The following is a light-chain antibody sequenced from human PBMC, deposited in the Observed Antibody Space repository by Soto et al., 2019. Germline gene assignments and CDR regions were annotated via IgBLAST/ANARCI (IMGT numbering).Light chain of an antibody. J-gene: IGLJ3*02. Sequence: QSVLTQPPSASGTPGQRVTISCSGSSSNIGSNYVYWYQQLPGTAPKLLIYRNNQRPSGVPDRFSGSKSGNSASLAISGLRSEDEADYYCAAWDDSLGGSWVFGGGTKLTVL. CDR2: RNN. CDR1: SSNIGSNY. CDR3: AAWDDSLGGSWV. V-gene: IGLV1-47*01.